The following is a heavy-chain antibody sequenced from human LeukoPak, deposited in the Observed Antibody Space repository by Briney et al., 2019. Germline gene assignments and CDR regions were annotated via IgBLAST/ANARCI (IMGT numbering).Heavy chain of an antibody. J-gene: IGHJ3*02. CDR1: SRYW. CDR3: AESSGYYYGDAFDI. V-gene: IGHV4-39*01. CDR2: IYYSGST. D-gene: IGHD3-22*01. Sequence: SRYWMTWIRQPPGKGLEWIGSIYYSGSTYYNPSLKSRVTISVDTSKNQFSLKLSSVTAADTAVYYCAESSGYYYGDAFDIWGQGTMVTVSS.